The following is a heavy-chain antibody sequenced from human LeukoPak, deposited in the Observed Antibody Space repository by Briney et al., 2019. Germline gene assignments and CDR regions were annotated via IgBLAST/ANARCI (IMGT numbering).Heavy chain of an antibody. CDR1: GGSISSSSYY. CDR3: ARLSLSVAGTWDRGYFDY. Sequence: PSETLSLTCTVSGGSISSSSYYWGWIRQPPGKGLEWIGSIYYSGSTYYNPSLKSRVTISVDTSKNQFSLKLSSVTAADTAVYYCARLSLSVAGTWDRGYFDYWGQGTLVTVSS. CDR2: IYYSGST. V-gene: IGHV4-39*01. J-gene: IGHJ4*02. D-gene: IGHD6-19*01.